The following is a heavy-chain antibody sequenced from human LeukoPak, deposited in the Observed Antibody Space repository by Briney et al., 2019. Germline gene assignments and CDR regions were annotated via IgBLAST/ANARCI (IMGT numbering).Heavy chain of an antibody. CDR1: GFTFRDYS. Sequence: GGSLRLSCAASGFTFRDYSMAWVRQVPGGGLEWVSAISIPTFTLYADPVKGRFIISRDNSKNTLYLQMDNLRAEDTAVYYCVKERDRGVDVADDFDLGGQGTLVTVSS. CDR3: VKERDRGVDVADDFDL. D-gene: IGHD6-19*01. CDR2: ISIPTFT. J-gene: IGHJ4*02. V-gene: IGHV3-23*01.